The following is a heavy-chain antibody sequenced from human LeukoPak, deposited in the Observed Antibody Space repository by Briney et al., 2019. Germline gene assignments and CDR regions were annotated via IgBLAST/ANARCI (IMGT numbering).Heavy chain of an antibody. CDR2: IKQDGSKK. J-gene: IGHJ6*04. CDR1: GFTFSSYW. Sequence: GGSLRLSCAASGFTFSSYWMSWVRQAPGKGLEWVANIKQDGSKKYYVDSEKGRFTISRDNAKNSLYLQMNSLRAEDTAVYYCARGEVRGCSSTSCYALYYYYGMDVWGKGTTVTVSS. V-gene: IGHV3-7*01. D-gene: IGHD2-2*01. CDR3: ARGEVRGCSSTSCYALYYYYGMDV.